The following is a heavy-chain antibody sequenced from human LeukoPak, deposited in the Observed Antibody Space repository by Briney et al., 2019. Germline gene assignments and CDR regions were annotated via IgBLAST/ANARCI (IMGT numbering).Heavy chain of an antibody. J-gene: IGHJ4*02. D-gene: IGHD3-22*01. CDR3: ANGLIRAMIVVVEPGGSNFDY. CDR1: GFTFSSYG. V-gene: IGHV3-30*02. CDR2: IRYDGSNK. Sequence: GGSLRLSCAASGFTFSSYGMHWVRQAPGKGLEWVAFIRYDGSNKYYADSVKGRFTISRDNSKNTLYLQMNSLRAEDTAVYYCANGLIRAMIVVVEPGGSNFDYWGQGTLVTVSS.